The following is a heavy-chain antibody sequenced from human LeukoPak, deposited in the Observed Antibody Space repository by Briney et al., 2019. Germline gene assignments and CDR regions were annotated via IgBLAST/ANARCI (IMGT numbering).Heavy chain of an antibody. CDR2: IRYDGSNK. J-gene: IGHJ6*03. CDR1: GFTFSSYG. D-gene: IGHD6-6*01. CDR3: AKDWGIAARRYYYYYMDV. Sequence: GGSLRLSCAASGFTFSSYGMHWVRQAPGKGLEWVAFIRYDGSNKYYADSVKGRFTISRDNSKNTLYLQMNSLRAEDTAVYYCAKDWGIAARRYYYYYMDVWGKGTTVTVSS. V-gene: IGHV3-30*02.